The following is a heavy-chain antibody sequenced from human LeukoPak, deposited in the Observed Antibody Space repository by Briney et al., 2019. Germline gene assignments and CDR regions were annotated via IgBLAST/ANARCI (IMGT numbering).Heavy chain of an antibody. V-gene: IGHV3-7*01. J-gene: IGHJ5*02. CDR3: ARDRAVAGLFDP. Sequence: PGGSLRLSCVGSGFTFSSSWMGWVRQAPGKGLEWVANIKQDETEKYYADSVKGRFTVSRDNAKNSLYLQMNSLRPEDTAMYYCARDRAVAGLFDPWGQGTLVTVSS. D-gene: IGHD6-19*01. CDR1: GFTFSSSW. CDR2: IKQDETEK.